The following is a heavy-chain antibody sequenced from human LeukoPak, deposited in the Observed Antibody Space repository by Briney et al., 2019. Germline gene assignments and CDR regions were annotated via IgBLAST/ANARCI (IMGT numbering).Heavy chain of an antibody. J-gene: IGHJ3*02. V-gene: IGHV3-30*14. CDR2: ISYDGSNK. D-gene: IGHD6-13*01. CDR1: GFTFSSYA. CDR3: ARDRVRGSSWGNDAFDI. Sequence: PGGSLRLSCAASGFTFSSYAMHWVRQAPGKGLEWVAVISYDGSNKYYADSVEGRFTISRDNSKNTLYLQMNSLRAEDTAVYYCARDRVRGSSWGNDAFDIWGQGTMVTVSS.